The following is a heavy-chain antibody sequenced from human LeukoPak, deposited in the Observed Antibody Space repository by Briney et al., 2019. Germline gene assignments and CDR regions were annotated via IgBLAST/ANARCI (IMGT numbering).Heavy chain of an antibody. V-gene: IGHV3-23*01. CDR1: GFTFRSYA. J-gene: IGHJ4*02. D-gene: IGHD5-18*01. Sequence: GGSLRLSCAASGFTFRSYAMIWVRQAPGKGLEWVSAISGSGGSTYYADSVKGRFTISRDNSKNTLYLQMNSLRAEDTAVYYCAKPFRRGYSYGLGFDYWGQGTLVTVPS. CDR3: AKPFRRGYSYGLGFDY. CDR2: ISGSGGST.